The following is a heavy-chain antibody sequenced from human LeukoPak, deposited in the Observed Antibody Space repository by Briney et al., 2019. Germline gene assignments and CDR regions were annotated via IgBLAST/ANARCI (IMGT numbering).Heavy chain of an antibody. CDR3: ARDRGWYDY. Sequence: TSETLSLTCAVYGGSFSAYNWTWIRQPPGKGLEWIGQINHRGSASYNPSLRSRVTISVDTSKSQFSLKLTSVTAADTAVYYCARDRGWYDYWGQETPVTVSS. V-gene: IGHV4-34*01. CDR2: INHRGSA. J-gene: IGHJ4*02. CDR1: GGSFSAYN. D-gene: IGHD6-19*01.